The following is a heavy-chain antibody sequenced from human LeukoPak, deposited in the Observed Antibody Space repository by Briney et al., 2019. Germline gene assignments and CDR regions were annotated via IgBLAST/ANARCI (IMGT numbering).Heavy chain of an antibody. J-gene: IGHJ4*02. CDR3: ARSSVRMAAAGDFDY. CDR1: GITFSFYA. CDR2: IGTTGTST. Sequence: GGSPRLSCAASGITFSFYAMSWVRLAPGKGLEWVSGIGTTGTSTYYADSVKGRFTISRDNPRNTLYLQMNSLRADDTAVYYCARSSVRMAAAGDFDYWGQGTLVTVSS. D-gene: IGHD6-13*01. V-gene: IGHV3-23*05.